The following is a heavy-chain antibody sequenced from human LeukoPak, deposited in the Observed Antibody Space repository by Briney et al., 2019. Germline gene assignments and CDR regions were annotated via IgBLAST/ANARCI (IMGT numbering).Heavy chain of an antibody. CDR3: ARRRYCSGGSCYSAPPGVHYGMDV. CDR1: GGSISSSSYY. D-gene: IGHD2-15*01. J-gene: IGHJ6*02. CDR2: IYYSGST. V-gene: IGHV4-39*01. Sequence: SETLSLTCTVSGGSISSSSYYWGWIRQPPGKGLEWIGSIYYSGSTYYNPSLKSLVTISIDTSKNQFSLKLSSVTAADTAVYYCARRRYCSGGSCYSAPPGVHYGMDVWGQGTTVTVSS.